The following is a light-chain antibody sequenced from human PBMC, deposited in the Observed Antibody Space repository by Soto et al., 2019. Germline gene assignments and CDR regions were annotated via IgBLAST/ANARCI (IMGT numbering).Light chain of an antibody. V-gene: IGKV1-8*01. Sequence: AIRMTQSPSSFSASTGDRVTITCRASQDISSYLAWYQQKSGQAPKLLISAASTLQSGVPSRFSGSGSGTDFTLTISCLQSEDFATYYCQQYYNYPYAFGQGTRLEIK. CDR2: AAS. CDR3: QQYYNYPYA. CDR1: QDISSY. J-gene: IGKJ2*01.